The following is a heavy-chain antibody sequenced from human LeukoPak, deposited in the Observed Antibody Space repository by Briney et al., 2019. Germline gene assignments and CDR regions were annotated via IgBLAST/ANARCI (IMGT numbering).Heavy chain of an antibody. CDR3: ASAITMVRGVISE. Sequence: VGSLRLSCAASGFTVSSNYMSWVRQAPGKGLEWVSVIYSGGSTYYADSVKGRFTISRDNSKNTLYLQMNSLRAEDTAVYYCASAITMVRGVISEWGQGTLVTVSS. CDR1: GFTVSSNY. D-gene: IGHD3-10*01. J-gene: IGHJ4*02. V-gene: IGHV3-53*01. CDR2: IYSGGST.